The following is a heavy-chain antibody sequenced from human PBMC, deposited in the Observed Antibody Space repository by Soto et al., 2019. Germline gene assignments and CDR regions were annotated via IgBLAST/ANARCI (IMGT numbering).Heavy chain of an antibody. V-gene: IGHV3-30*02. CDR3: AKGLQFSGWLSAQTFDY. J-gene: IGHJ4*02. CDR1: GGIFHGYG. CDR2: IRFDGSNE. Sequence: GGSLRLSCAVPGGIFHGYGMHWVRQAPGKGLEWVAIIRFDGSNEEYGGFVKGRFTISRDNHKNHLYLQMNTLGAEDTAVYYCAKGLQFSGWLSAQTFDYWGQGTQVTVSS. D-gene: IGHD6-19*01.